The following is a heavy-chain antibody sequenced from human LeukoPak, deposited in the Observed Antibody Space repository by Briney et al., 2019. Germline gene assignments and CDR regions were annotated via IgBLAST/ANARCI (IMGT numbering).Heavy chain of an antibody. CDR3: ASLDCSNTSCYDY. V-gene: IGHV1-69*06. Sequence: SVKVSCKASGGTFSSYAISWVRQAPGQGLEWMGGIISIFDTANYAQKFQGRVTITADKYTSTAYMELSSLRSEDTAVYYCASLDCSNTSCYDYWGQGTLVTVSS. CDR1: GGTFSSYA. J-gene: IGHJ4*02. CDR2: IISIFDTA. D-gene: IGHD2-2*01.